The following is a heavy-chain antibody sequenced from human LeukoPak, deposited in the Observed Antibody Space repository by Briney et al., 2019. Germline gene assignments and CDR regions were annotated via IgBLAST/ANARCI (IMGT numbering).Heavy chain of an antibody. V-gene: IGHV1-69*02. Sequence: ASVKVSCKASGGTFSSYTISWVRQAPGQGLEWMGRIIPILGIANYAQKFQGRVTITADKSTSTAYMELSSLRSEDTAVYYCARSRQGQLVREDSWGQGTLVTVPS. J-gene: IGHJ4*02. CDR1: GGTFSSYT. CDR3: ARSRQGQLVREDS. D-gene: IGHD6-6*01. CDR2: IIPILGIA.